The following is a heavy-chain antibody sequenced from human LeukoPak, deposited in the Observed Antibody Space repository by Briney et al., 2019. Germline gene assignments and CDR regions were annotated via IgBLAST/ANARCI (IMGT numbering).Heavy chain of an antibody. V-gene: IGHV1-2*02. CDR1: VYTFTGYY. J-gene: IGHJ6*02. CDR3: ARDYFDWLLAQSPYYGMDV. D-gene: IGHD3-9*01. Sequence: GASVKVSCKASVYTFTGYYMHWVRQAPGQGLEWMGWINPNSGGTNYAQKFQGRVTMTRDTSISTAYMELSRLRSDDTAVYYCARDYFDWLLAQSPYYGMDVWGQGTTVTVSS. CDR2: INPNSGGT.